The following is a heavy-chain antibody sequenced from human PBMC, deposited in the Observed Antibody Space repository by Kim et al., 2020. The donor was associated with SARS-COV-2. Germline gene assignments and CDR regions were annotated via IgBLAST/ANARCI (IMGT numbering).Heavy chain of an antibody. J-gene: IGHJ6*03. D-gene: IGHD1-1*01. CDR3: ARLPGTYYYYMDV. CDR1: GGSISSSSYY. V-gene: IGHV4-39*01. CDR2: IYYSGST. Sequence: SETLSLTCTVSGGSISSSSYYWGWIRQPPGKGLEWIGSIYYSGSTYYNPSLKSRVTISVDTSKNQFSLKLSSVTAADTAVYSCARLPGTYYYYMDVWGKG.